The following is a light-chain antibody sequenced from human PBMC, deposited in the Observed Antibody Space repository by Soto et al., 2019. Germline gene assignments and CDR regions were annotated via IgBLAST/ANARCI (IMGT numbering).Light chain of an antibody. J-gene: IGLJ3*02. CDR1: GSDIGAYNF. Sequence: QSALAQPPSASGSPGQSVTISCTGSGSDIGAYNFVSWYQQHPGKAPQLMIFGVTERPSGVPDRFSGSKSGNMASLTVSGLQADDEAVYYCYSYAGRNIWVFCGGTKLAVL. CDR3: YSYAGRNIWV. CDR2: GVT. V-gene: IGLV2-8*01.